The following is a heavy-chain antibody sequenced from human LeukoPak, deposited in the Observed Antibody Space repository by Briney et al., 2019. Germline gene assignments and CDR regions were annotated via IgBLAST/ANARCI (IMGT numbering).Heavy chain of an antibody. Sequence: SGGSLRLSCAASGFTFSSYGMHWVRQAPGKGLEWVAVISYDGSNKYHADSVKGRFTISRDNSKNTLYLQMNSLRAEDTAVYYCAKDRAFFRSGYYFDYWGQGTLVTVSS. CDR3: AKDRAFFRSGYYFDY. CDR1: GFTFSSYG. D-gene: IGHD3-22*01. J-gene: IGHJ4*02. CDR2: ISYDGSNK. V-gene: IGHV3-30*18.